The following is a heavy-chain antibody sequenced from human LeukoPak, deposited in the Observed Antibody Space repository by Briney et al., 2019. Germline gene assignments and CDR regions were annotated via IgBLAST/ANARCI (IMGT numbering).Heavy chain of an antibody. CDR2: INHSGST. Sequence: SETPSLTCAVYGGSFSGYYWSWIRQPPGKGLEWIGEINHSGSTNYNPSLKSRVTISVDTSKNQFSLKLSSVTAADTAVYYCARGHGDYWGQGTLVTVSS. J-gene: IGHJ4*02. CDR1: GGSFSGYY. V-gene: IGHV4-34*01. CDR3: ARGHGDY.